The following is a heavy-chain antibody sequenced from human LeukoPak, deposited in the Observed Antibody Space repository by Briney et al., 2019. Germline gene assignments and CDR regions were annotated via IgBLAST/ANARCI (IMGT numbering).Heavy chain of an antibody. CDR2: IIPIFGTA. V-gene: IGHV1-69*06. CDR1: GGTFSSYA. J-gene: IGHJ4*02. CDR3: ARGVQEWSWVGASYFDY. D-gene: IGHD1-26*01. Sequence: SVKVSCKASGGTFSSYAISWVRQAPGQGLEWMGGIIPIFGTANYAQKFQGRVTITADKSTSTAYMELSSLRSEDTAVYYCARGVQEWSWVGASYFDYWGQGTLVTVSS.